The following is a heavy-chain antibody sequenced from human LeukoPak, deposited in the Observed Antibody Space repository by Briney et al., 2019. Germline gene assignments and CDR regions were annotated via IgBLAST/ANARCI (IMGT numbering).Heavy chain of an antibody. J-gene: IGHJ6*02. CDR3: TRGRSNYYGMDV. D-gene: IGHD1-26*01. Sequence: SETLSLTCTVSGGSISSYYWNWIRRPPGKGLEWIGYIYYNGNTNYSPSLKSRVTMSVDTSKNLFSLKVSSVTAADTAVYYCTRGRSNYYGMDVWGQGTTVTVSS. V-gene: IGHV4-59*01. CDR1: GGSISSYY. CDR2: IYYNGNT.